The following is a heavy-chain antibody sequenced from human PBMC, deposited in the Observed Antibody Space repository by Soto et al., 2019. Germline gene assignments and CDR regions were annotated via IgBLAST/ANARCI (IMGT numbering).Heavy chain of an antibody. CDR1: GGTPTNHSYY. D-gene: IGHD1-1*01. CDR2: MRYNGDP. J-gene: IGHJ4*02. V-gene: IGHV4-39*01. CDR3: VCSLGPTTGIDY. Sequence: EDRSLTCTVSGGTPTNHSYYWGWVPQSPGKGLEWIGSMRYNGDPHSASSLQSRVTLSVDTPKSQFSLSLSSMTAADTAIYYCVCSLGPTTGIDYWGQGILVTVSS.